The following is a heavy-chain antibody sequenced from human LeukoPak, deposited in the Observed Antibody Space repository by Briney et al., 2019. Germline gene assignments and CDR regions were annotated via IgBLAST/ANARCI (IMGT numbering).Heavy chain of an antibody. CDR2: IYSTGNT. J-gene: IGHJ5*02. CDR1: GGSISSFY. V-gene: IGHV4-4*07. Sequence: TSETLSLTCTVSGGSISSFYWSWIRQSAGKGLEWIGRIYSTGNTNYNPSLGSRVTMSVDTSRNQFSLKLRSVTAADTAVYYCARGDRAVAGAWGWFDPWGQGTLVTVSS. D-gene: IGHD6-19*01. CDR3: ARGDRAVAGAWGWFDP.